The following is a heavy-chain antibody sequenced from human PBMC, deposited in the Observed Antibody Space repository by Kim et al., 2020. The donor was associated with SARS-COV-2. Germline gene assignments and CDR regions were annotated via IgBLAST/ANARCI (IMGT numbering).Heavy chain of an antibody. CDR3: ARKRIAAFQNRNNWFDP. Sequence: ASVKVSCKASGYTFTSYAMNWVRQAPGQGLEWMGWINTNTGNPTYAQGFTGRFVFSLDTSVSTAYLQISSLKAEDTAVYYCARKRIAAFQNRNNWFDPWGQGTLVTVSS. D-gene: IGHD6-25*01. V-gene: IGHV7-4-1*02. CDR1: GYTFTSYA. CDR2: INTNTGNP. J-gene: IGHJ5*02.